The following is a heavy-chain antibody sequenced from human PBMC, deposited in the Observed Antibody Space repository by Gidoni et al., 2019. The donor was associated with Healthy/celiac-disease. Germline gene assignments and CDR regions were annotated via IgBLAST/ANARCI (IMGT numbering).Heavy chain of an antibody. V-gene: IGHV4-34*01. CDR3: ARGLNSIAARHRFDP. CDR2: INHSGST. Sequence: QVQLQQWGAGLLKPSETLSLTCAVYGGSFSGYYWSWIRQPPGKGLEWIGEINHSGSTNYNPSLKSRVTISVDTSKNQFSRKLSSVTAADTAVYYCARGLNSIAARHRFDPWGQGTLVTVSS. CDR1: GGSFSGYY. D-gene: IGHD6-6*01. J-gene: IGHJ5*02.